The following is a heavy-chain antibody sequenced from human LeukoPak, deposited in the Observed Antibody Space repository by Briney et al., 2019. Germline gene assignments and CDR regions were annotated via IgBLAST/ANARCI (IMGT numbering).Heavy chain of an antibody. D-gene: IGHD3-10*01. CDR2: FDPEDGET. V-gene: IGHV1-24*01. J-gene: IGHJ4*02. CDR1: GYTLTELS. Sequence: ASVKVSCKVSGYTLTELSMHWVRQVPGKGLEWMGGFDPEDGETIYAQKFQGRVTMTEDTSTDTAYMEMSSLRLEDTAVYYCATAGSYGSGSEAYYFDYWGQGTLVTVSS. CDR3: ATAGSYGSGSEAYYFDY.